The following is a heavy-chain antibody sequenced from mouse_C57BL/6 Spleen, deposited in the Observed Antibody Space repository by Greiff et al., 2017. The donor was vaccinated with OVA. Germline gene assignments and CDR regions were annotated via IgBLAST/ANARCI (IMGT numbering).Heavy chain of an antibody. J-gene: IGHJ2*01. CDR2: ISDGGSYT. CDR3: ARSTMVTLDY. V-gene: IGHV5-4*03. Sequence: EVKLMESGGGLVKPGGSLKLSCAASGFTFSSYAMSWVRQTPEKRLEWVATISDGGSYTYYPDNVKGRFTISRDNAKNNLYLQMSHLKSEDTAMYYCARSTMVTLDYWGQGTTLTVSS. D-gene: IGHD2-1*01. CDR1: GFTFSSYA.